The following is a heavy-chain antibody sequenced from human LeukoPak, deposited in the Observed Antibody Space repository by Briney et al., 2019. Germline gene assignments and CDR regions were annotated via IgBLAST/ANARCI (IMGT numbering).Heavy chain of an antibody. CDR3: AVSNAYGSGSYYKVPLFGY. CDR1: GGSFSGYY. J-gene: IGHJ4*02. Sequence: SETLSLTCAVYGGSFSGYYWSWIRQPPGKGLEWIGEINHSGSTNYNPSLKSRLTISADTSKNQFSLRLSSVTAADTAVYYCAVSNAYGSGSYYKVPLFGYWGQGTLVTVSS. D-gene: IGHD3-10*01. V-gene: IGHV4-34*01. CDR2: INHSGST.